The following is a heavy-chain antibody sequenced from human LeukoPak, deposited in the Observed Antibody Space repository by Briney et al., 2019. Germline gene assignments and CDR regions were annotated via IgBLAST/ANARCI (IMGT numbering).Heavy chain of an antibody. J-gene: IGHJ4*02. Sequence: GGSLRLSCAASGFTFSSYNMNWVRQAPGKRLEWVSSISGSSSYIYYADSVKGRFTISRDNARKSLYLQMNSLRAEDTAVYYCARVGLGDYVPGAFDYWGQGTLVTVSS. D-gene: IGHD4-17*01. CDR3: ARVGLGDYVPGAFDY. V-gene: IGHV3-21*01. CDR2: ISGSSSYI. CDR1: GFTFSSYN.